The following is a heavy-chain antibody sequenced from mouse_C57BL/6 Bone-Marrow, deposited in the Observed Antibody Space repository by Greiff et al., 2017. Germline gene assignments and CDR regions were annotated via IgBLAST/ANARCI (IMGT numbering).Heavy chain of an antibody. CDR2: IYPRSGNT. V-gene: IGHV1-81*01. D-gene: IGHD1-1*01. J-gene: IGHJ4*01. CDR1: GYTFTSYG. Sequence: VQLVESGAELARPGASVKLSCKASGYTFTSYGISWVKQRTGQGLEWIGEIYPRSGNTYYNEKFKGKATLTADKSSSTAYMELRSLTSEDSAVYFCARNYYGSSYEMDYWGQGTSVTVSS. CDR3: ARNYYGSSYEMDY.